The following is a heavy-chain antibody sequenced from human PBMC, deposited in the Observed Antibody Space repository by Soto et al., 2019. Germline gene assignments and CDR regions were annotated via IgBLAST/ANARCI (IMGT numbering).Heavy chain of an antibody. V-gene: IGHV1-69*06. D-gene: IGHD3-16*02. J-gene: IGHJ6*02. Sequence: QVQLVQSGAEVKRPGSSVKVSCKTSGDSFSNFAFSWVRQAPGQGLEWMGGIFPISGTSNNAQNFQGRFSITADKSASTIYMELRSLRSEDTALYYCARSTWGTYRYPGDYYYGMDVWGQGTTVTVSS. CDR1: GDSFSNFA. CDR3: ARSTWGTYRYPGDYYYGMDV. CDR2: IFPISGTS.